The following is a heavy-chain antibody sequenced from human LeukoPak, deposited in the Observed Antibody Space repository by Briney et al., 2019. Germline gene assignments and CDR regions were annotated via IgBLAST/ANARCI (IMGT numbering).Heavy chain of an antibody. CDR1: GFTLSSYA. D-gene: IGHD3-10*01. V-gene: IGHV3-23*01. CDR2: ISGSGGST. J-gene: IGHJ6*03. Sequence: GGSLRLSCAASGFTLSSYAMSWVRQAPGKGLEWVSAISGSGGSTYYADSVNGRFTISRDNSKNTLYLQMNSLRADDTAAYYCAKNLRSGSYSRYYYYMDVWGKGTTVTVSS. CDR3: AKNLRSGSYSRYYYYMDV.